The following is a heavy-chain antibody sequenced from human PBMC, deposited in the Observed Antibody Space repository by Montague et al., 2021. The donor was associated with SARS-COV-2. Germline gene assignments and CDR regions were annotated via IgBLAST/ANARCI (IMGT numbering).Heavy chain of an antibody. D-gene: IGHD3/OR15-3a*01. Sequence: SETLSLTCAVSGDSIMTTNWWSWVRHPPGKGLEWLGEIYQSGSTTYNRPSKSRVTMSIEKSKNQFSLELNSVTAADTALYYCLRAGGLDNRPPVWGQGALVIVSS. V-gene: IGHV4-4*02. CDR1: GDSIMTTNW. J-gene: IGHJ1*01. CDR3: LRAGGLDNRPPV. CDR2: IYQSGST.